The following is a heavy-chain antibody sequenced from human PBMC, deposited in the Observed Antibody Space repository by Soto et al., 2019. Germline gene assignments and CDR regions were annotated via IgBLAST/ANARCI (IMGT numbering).Heavy chain of an antibody. Sequence: PGESLKISCAASGFTFSSYAMSWVRQAPGKGLEWVSAISGSGGSTYYADSVKGRFTISRDNSKNTLYLQMNSLRAEDTAVYYCAKDHLYCSSTSCYFWFDPWGQGTLVTVSS. J-gene: IGHJ5*02. CDR2: ISGSGGST. CDR3: AKDHLYCSSTSCYFWFDP. V-gene: IGHV3-23*01. D-gene: IGHD2-2*01. CDR1: GFTFSSYA.